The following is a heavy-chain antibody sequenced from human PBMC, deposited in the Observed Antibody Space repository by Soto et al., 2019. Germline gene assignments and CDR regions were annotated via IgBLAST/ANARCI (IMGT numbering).Heavy chain of an antibody. J-gene: IGHJ3*02. CDR3: VMGRNQMVRDVDAFXI. D-gene: IGHD3-10*01. CDR1: GGTFSSYA. CDR2: IIPIFGTA. V-gene: IGHV1-69*13. Sequence: GASVKVSCKASGGTFSSYAISWVRQAPGQGLEWMGGIIPIFGTANYAQKFQGRVTITADESTSTAYMELSSLRSEDTAVYYCVMGRNQMVRDVDAFXIWSQGTMVTVSS.